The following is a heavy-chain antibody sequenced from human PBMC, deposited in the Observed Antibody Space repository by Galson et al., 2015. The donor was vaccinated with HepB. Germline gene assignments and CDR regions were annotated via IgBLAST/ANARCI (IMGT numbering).Heavy chain of an antibody. CDR3: ARDRLYNWNYPPDY. V-gene: IGHV3-30*04. D-gene: IGHD1-7*01. J-gene: IGHJ4*02. CDR1: GFTFSSYA. CDR2: ISYDGSNK. Sequence: SLRLSCAASGFTFSSYAMHWVRQAPGKGLEWVAVISYDGSNKYYADSVKGRFTISRDNSKNTLYLQMNSLRAEDTAVYYCARDRLYNWNYPPDYWGQGTLVTVSS.